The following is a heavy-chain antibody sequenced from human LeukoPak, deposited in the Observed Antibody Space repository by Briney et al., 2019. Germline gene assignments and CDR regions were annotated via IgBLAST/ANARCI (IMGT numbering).Heavy chain of an antibody. CDR1: GYTFTRYG. J-gene: IGHJ6*04. D-gene: IGHD2-15*01. CDR3: ARVGSGRVVAATSYYYYYGRDV. CDR2: ISAYNGNT. V-gene: IGHV1-18*04. Sequence: ASVKVSCKASGYTFTRYGISWVRQAPGQGLEWMGWISAYNGNTNYAQKLQGRVTMTTDTSTSTAYMELTSLRSDDTAVYYCARVGSGRVVAATSYYYYYGRDVGGKGTTVSVPS.